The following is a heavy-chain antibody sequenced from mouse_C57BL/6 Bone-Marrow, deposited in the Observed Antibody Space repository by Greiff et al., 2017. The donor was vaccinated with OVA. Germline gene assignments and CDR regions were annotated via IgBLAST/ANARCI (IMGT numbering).Heavy chain of an antibody. CDR2: ISSGGDYI. D-gene: IGHD3-2*02. V-gene: IGHV5-9-1*02. Sequence: EVQLVESGEGLVKPGGSLKLSCAASGFTFSSYDMSWVRQTPEKRLEWVAYISSGGDYINYADTVKGRFTLSRDNARSTLYQQMSSMTSEDTAMYYGTRGRDSSGPFAYWGQGTLVTVSA. CDR1: GFTFSSYD. CDR3: TRGRDSSGPFAY. J-gene: IGHJ3*01.